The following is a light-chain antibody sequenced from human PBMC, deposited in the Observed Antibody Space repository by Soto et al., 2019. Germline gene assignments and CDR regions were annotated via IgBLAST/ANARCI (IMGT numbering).Light chain of an antibody. CDR2: AAS. J-gene: IGKJ1*01. Sequence: DIEMTQSPSSLSASVGDRVAISCRASQRISSYLNWYQQKPGKAPKLLIYAASTLPSGVPSRFSGSGSGTAFTLTISSLQPEDFATYYCQQCDSTPWTFGQGTKVEIK. CDR1: QRISSY. V-gene: IGKV1-39*01. CDR3: QQCDSTPWT.